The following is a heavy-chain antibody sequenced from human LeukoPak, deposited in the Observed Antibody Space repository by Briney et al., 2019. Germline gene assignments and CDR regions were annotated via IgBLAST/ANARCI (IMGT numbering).Heavy chain of an antibody. Sequence: SQTLSLTCTVSGGSISSGDYYWSWIRQPPGKGLEWIGYIYYSGSTYYNPSLKSRVTISVDTSKNQSSLKLSSVTAADTAVYYCARDSITMVRGVIIEGAFDIWGQGTMVTVSS. CDR3: ARDSITMVRGVIIEGAFDI. D-gene: IGHD3-10*01. CDR2: IYYSGST. J-gene: IGHJ3*02. CDR1: GGSISSGDYY. V-gene: IGHV4-30-4*01.